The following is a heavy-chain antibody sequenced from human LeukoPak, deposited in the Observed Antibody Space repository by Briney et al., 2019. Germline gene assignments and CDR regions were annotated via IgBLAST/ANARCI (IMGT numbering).Heavy chain of an antibody. CDR3: ARVGRSIAVDP. Sequence: KSSETLSLTCTVSGGSISSYYWSWIRQPAGKGLEWIGRIYTSGSTNYNPSLKSRVTMLVDTSTNQFSLKLSSVTAADTAVYYCARVGRSIAVDPWGQGTLVTVSS. D-gene: IGHD6-19*01. CDR2: IYTSGST. J-gene: IGHJ5*02. V-gene: IGHV4-4*07. CDR1: GGSISSYY.